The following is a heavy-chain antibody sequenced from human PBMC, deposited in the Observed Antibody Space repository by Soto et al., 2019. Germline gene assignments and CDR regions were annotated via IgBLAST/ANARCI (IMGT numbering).Heavy chain of an antibody. CDR3: ARGREADY. Sequence: SETLSLTCAVYGGSFSGYYWSWIRQPPGKGLEWIGEINHSGSTNYNPSLKSRVTISVDTSKNQFSLKLSSVTAADTAVYYCARGREADYWGQGTLVTVSS. J-gene: IGHJ4*02. V-gene: IGHV4-34*01. CDR2: INHSGST. CDR1: GGSFSGYY.